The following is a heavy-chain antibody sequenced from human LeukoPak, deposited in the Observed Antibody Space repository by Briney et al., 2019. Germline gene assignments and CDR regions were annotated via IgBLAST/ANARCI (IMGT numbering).Heavy chain of an antibody. CDR3: AKSTDIVVVPGTIEDY. CDR1: GFTFSSYA. V-gene: IGHV3-23*01. CDR2: ISGSGGST. Sequence: GGSLRLSCAASGFTFSSYAMTWVRQAPGKGLEWVSAISGSGGSTYYADSVKGRFTISRDNSKNTLYLQMNSLRAEDTAVYYCAKSTDIVVVPGTIEDYWGQGTLVTVSS. D-gene: IGHD2-2*01. J-gene: IGHJ4*02.